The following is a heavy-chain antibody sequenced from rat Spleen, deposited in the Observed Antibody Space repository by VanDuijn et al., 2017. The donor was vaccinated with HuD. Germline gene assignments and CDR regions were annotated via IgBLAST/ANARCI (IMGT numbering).Heavy chain of an antibody. CDR2: ISTGGVNT. CDR3: STAGSGLDYYYAGGFDY. D-gene: IGHD1-6*01. J-gene: IGHJ2*01. CDR1: GFTFSNYY. Sequence: EVQLVESGGGLVQPGRSLKLSCAASGFTFSNYYMAWVRQAPTKGLEWVAYISTGGVNTYYRDSVKGRFTVSRDNATSTLNLQMDSLRSEDTATYYCSTAGSGLDYYYAGGFDYWGQVVMVTVSS. V-gene: IGHV5-27*01.